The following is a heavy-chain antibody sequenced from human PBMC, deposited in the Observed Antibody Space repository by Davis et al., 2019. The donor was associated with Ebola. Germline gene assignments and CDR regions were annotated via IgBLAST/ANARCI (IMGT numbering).Heavy chain of an antibody. V-gene: IGHV4-39*01. D-gene: IGHD6-13*01. CDR3: ARHGSGSSPARA. J-gene: IGHJ5*02. Sequence: SETLSLTCSVSGGSITSESYYWGWIRQPPGKGQEWIGSIRYGGNTYYKSSLKSRVTISVDTSKNQFSLKLTSVTAADTAVYYCARHGSGSSPARAWGQGTLVTVSS. CDR1: GGSITSESYY. CDR2: IRYGGNT.